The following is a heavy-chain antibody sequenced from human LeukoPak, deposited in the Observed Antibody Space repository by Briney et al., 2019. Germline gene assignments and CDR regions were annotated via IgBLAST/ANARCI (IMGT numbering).Heavy chain of an antibody. J-gene: IGHJ4*02. Sequence: GGSLILSCAASGFRFSDYWMHWVRQGPGKGPEWLSRTSKDGSDTFYADAAKGRFTASRDNAKNTVYLQVTNARPEDTAVYFCARGGYSGSYYRFSWGQGTLVTVAS. CDR2: TSKDGSDT. CDR1: GFRFSDYW. V-gene: IGHV3-74*01. CDR3: ARGGYSGSYYRFS. D-gene: IGHD6-25*01.